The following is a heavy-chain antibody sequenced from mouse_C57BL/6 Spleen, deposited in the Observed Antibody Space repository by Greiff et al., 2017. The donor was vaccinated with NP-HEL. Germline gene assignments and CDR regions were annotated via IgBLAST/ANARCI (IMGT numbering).Heavy chain of an antibody. V-gene: IGHV1-72*01. CDR3: ARRGVAPYYYAMDY. CDR1: GFTFTSYW. D-gene: IGHD1-1*02. Sequence: QVQLKQPGAELVKPGASVKLSCKASGFTFTSYWMHWVKQRPGRGLEWIGRIDPNSGGTKYNEKFKSKATLTVDKPSSTAYMQLSSLTSEDSAVYYCARRGVAPYYYAMDYWGQGTSVTVSS. J-gene: IGHJ4*01. CDR2: IDPNSGGT.